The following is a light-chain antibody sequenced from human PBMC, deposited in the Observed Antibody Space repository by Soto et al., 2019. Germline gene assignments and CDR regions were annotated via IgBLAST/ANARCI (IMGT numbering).Light chain of an antibody. Sequence: IVLTQSPATLSLSPGERATLSCRASLNVNTFLAWYQQKPGQAPRLLIYGASNRASGIPARFSGSGSGTDFTLTISSLEPEDFAVYYCQQRSNWPPWTFGQGTKVEIK. CDR2: GAS. CDR1: LNVNTF. CDR3: QQRSNWPPWT. J-gene: IGKJ1*01. V-gene: IGKV3-11*01.